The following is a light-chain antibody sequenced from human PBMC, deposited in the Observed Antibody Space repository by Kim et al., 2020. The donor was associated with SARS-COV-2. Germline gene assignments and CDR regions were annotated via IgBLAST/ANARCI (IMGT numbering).Light chain of an antibody. CDR2: GAS. V-gene: IGKV3-20*01. Sequence: SLSPGERASLPCRASQSVSSSYLAWYQQKPGQAPRLLIYGASSRATGIPDMFSGSGSGTDFTLTISRLEPEDFAVYYCQQYGSSPFGGGTKVDIK. J-gene: IGKJ4*01. CDR1: QSVSSSY. CDR3: QQYGSSP.